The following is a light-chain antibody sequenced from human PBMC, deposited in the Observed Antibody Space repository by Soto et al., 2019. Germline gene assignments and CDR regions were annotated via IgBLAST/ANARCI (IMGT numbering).Light chain of an antibody. Sequence: DIQLTQSPSFLSASVGDRVTITCRASQGISSYLAWYQQKPGKAPKLLIYAASTLQSGVPSRFSGSGSGTDFVLTISSLQPEDFATFYCEQTHTYPFTFGGGTKVEIK. J-gene: IGKJ4*01. CDR2: AAS. V-gene: IGKV1-9*01. CDR1: QGISSY. CDR3: EQTHTYPFT.